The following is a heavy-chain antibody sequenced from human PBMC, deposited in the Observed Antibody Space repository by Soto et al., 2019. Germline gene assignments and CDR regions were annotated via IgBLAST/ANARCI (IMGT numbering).Heavy chain of an antibody. CDR1: GGSFRNNA. CDR2: ILTVYVTT. Sequence: QEKLVQTGAELKTPGSSVKVSCKISGGSFRNNAFSWGRHAPGQGLEWMRQILTVYVTTKYARKFEGRVTITADKSTTTTQMDLENVRSDDRAVYYCARMRWLLLGSFDVWGQGPTVSVAS. V-gene: IGHV1-69*06. CDR3: ARMRWLLLGSFDV. D-gene: IGHD2-15*01. J-gene: IGHJ3*01.